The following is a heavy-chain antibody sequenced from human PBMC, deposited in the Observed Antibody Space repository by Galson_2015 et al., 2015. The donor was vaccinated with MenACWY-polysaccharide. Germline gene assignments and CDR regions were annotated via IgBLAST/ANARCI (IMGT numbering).Heavy chain of an antibody. D-gene: IGHD3-16*01. CDR1: GFTFSNFW. CDR2: IKQDGSEK. CDR3: ARERWVGGVFLDQ. Sequence: SLRLSCAASGFTFSNFWMSWVRQAPGKELEWVASIKQDGSEKYLVDSVKGRFTISRDNAENSLFLQMNSLRAEDTAVYYCARERWVGGVFLDQWGQGTLVTVSS. V-gene: IGHV3-7*01. J-gene: IGHJ4*02.